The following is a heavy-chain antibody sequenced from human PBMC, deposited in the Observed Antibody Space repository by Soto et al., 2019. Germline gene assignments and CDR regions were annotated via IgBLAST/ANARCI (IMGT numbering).Heavy chain of an antibody. Sequence: ASVKVSCKASGYTFTSYGISWVRQAPGQGLEWMGWISAYNSNTNYAQKLQDRVTMTTDTSTTTAYMELRSLRSDDTAVYYCARDCSSISCYKVLDYWGQGTLVTVS. V-gene: IGHV1-18*01. CDR3: ARDCSSISCYKVLDY. CDR1: GYTFTSYG. D-gene: IGHD2-2*02. CDR2: ISAYNSNT. J-gene: IGHJ4*02.